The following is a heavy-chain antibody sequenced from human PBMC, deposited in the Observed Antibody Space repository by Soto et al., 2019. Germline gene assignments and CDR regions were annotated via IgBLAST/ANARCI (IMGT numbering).Heavy chain of an antibody. Sequence: ASVKVSCKASGYTFTSYAMHWVRQAPGQRLEWMGWINAGNGNTKYSQKFQGRVTITRDTSASTAYMELSSLRSEDTAVYYCARRATTGYYYGMDVWGQGTTVTVSS. CDR2: INAGNGNT. J-gene: IGHJ6*02. V-gene: IGHV1-3*01. D-gene: IGHD1-26*01. CDR1: GYTFTSYA. CDR3: ARRATTGYYYGMDV.